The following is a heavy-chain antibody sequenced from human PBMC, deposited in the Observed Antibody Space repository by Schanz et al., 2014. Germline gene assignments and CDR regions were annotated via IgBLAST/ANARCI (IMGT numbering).Heavy chain of an antibody. D-gene: IGHD3-10*01. V-gene: IGHV1-18*01. CDR2: ISPYNGNT. J-gene: IGHJ4*02. Sequence: QVQLVQSGAEAKKPGASVKVSCKTSGYTFSSYGITWVRQTPGQGLEWMGWISPYNGNTNYAPKVQGRVTVTTDTSTSSVYMELRSLTSDDTAVYFCARDDFVAESHYGFDHWGQGTLVTVSS. CDR1: GYTFSSYG. CDR3: ARDDFVAESHYGFDH.